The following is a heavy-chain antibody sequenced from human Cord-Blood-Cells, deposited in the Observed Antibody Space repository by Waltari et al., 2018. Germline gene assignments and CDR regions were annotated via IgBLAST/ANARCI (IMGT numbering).Heavy chain of an antibody. V-gene: IGHV3-33*01. CDR3: ARGSTVNYYGMDV. Sequence: QVQLVESGGGVVQPGRSLRLSCAASGFTFSRYGTHWVREAPGKGLEWVALILYDGSNKYYADSVKGRFTISRDNSKNTLYLQMNSLRAEDTAVYYCARGSTVNYYGMDVWGQGTTVTVSS. D-gene: IGHD4-4*01. CDR2: ILYDGSNK. J-gene: IGHJ6*02. CDR1: GFTFSRYG.